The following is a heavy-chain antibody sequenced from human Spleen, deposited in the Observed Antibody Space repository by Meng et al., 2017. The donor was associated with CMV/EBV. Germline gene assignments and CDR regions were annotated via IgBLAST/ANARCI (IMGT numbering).Heavy chain of an antibody. V-gene: IGHV1-2*02. CDR1: GYTFIDFH. CDR2: IYPNSGDT. J-gene: IGHJ4*02. D-gene: IGHD5-12*01. CDR3: TRDGVATGDY. Sequence: ASVKVSCKASGYTFIDFHIHWVRQAPGQGLEWMGWIYPNSGDTRYSQKFQGRVTMTRDTSINTASMELNSLRAEDTAFYYCTRDGVATGDYWGQGTLVTVSS.